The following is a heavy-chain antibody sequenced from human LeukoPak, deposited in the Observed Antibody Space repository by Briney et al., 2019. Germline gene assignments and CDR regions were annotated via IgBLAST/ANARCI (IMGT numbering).Heavy chain of an antibody. CDR1: IYTFKLYS. D-gene: IGHD3-10*01. CDR3: TSVAYLRSGNNYNDVDY. Sequence: PGGSLRLSCAASIYTFKLYSMQWVRQAPGKGLEWVSSISSSSSYIYYADSVKGRFTISRDNAKNSLYLQMNSLRAEDTALYYCTSVAYLRSGNNYNDVDYWGQGTLVTVSS. CDR2: ISSSSSYI. V-gene: IGHV3-21*01. J-gene: IGHJ4*02.